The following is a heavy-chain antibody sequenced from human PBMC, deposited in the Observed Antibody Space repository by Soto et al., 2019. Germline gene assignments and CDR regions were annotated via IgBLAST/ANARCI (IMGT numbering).Heavy chain of an antibody. V-gene: IGHV3-30*18. CDR2: ISYDGSNK. D-gene: IGHD3-22*01. CDR1: GFTFSSYG. Sequence: GGSLRLSCAASGFTFSSYGMHWVRQAPGKGLEWVAVISYDGSNKYYADSVKGRFTISRDNSKNTLYLQMNSLRAEDTAVYYCAKADYYDSSPYIDYWGQGTLVTVSS. J-gene: IGHJ4*02. CDR3: AKADYYDSSPYIDY.